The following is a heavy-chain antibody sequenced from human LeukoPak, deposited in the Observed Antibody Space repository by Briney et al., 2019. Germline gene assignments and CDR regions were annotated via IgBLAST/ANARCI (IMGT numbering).Heavy chain of an antibody. V-gene: IGHV3-64*01. Sequence: GGSLRLSCAASGFTFSSYAMHWVRQAPGKGLEYVSAISSNGGSTYYANSVKGRFTISRDNAKNSLYLQMNSLRAEDTAVYYCARVEIVGATDWFDPWGQGTLVTVSS. CDR1: GFTFSSYA. CDR3: ARVEIVGATDWFDP. CDR2: ISSNGGST. J-gene: IGHJ5*02. D-gene: IGHD1-26*01.